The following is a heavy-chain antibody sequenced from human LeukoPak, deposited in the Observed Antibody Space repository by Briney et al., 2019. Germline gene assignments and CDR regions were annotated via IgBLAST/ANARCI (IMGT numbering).Heavy chain of an antibody. CDR2: ISGSGGTT. CDR3: AKQAGGSGNYYYY. J-gene: IGHJ4*02. CDR1: GFTFSSYA. V-gene: IGHV3-23*01. D-gene: IGHD3-10*01. Sequence: PGGSLRLSCEASGFTFSSYAMSWVRQAPGKGLEWVSAISGSGGTTYYADSVKGRFTISRDNSKNTLYLQMSSLRAVDTAVYFCAKQAGGSGNYYYYWGQGTLVTVSS.